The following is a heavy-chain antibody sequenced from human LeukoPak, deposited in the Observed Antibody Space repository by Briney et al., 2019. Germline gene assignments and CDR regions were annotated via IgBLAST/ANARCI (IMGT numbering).Heavy chain of an antibody. D-gene: IGHD3-22*01. J-gene: IGHJ4*02. Sequence: GRSLRLSCAASGFTFDDYAMHWVRQAPGKGLEWVSGISWNSGSIGYADSVKGRFTISRDNAKNSLYLQMNSLRAEDTALYYCAKDTLNYYDSSGYQFDYWGQGTLVTVSS. CDR1: GFTFDDYA. V-gene: IGHV3-9*01. CDR2: ISWNSGSI. CDR3: AKDTLNYYDSSGYQFDY.